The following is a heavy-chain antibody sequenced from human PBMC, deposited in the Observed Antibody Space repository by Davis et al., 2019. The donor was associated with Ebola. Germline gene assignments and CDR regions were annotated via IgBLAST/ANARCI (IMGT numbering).Heavy chain of an antibody. CDR3: AKVGYSGSREYDY. CDR1: GFTFNSYA. V-gene: IGHV3-30-3*01. D-gene: IGHD1-26*01. Sequence: GGSLRLSCAASGFTFNSYAMHWVRQAPGKGLEWVAVISYDGSNKYYADSVKGRFTISRDNSKNTLFLQMNSLRDEDTAIYYCAKVGYSGSREYDYWGQGALVTVSS. J-gene: IGHJ4*02. CDR2: ISYDGSNK.